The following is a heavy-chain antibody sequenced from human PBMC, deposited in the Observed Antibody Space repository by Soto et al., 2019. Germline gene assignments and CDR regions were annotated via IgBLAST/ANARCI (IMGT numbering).Heavy chain of an antibody. V-gene: IGHV1-2*04. CDR2: INPNSRGT. J-gene: IGHJ6*03. D-gene: IGHD2-15*01. Sequence: QVQLVQSGAEVKKPGASVKVSCKDSGYTFTGYYMHWVRQAPGQGLEWMGWINPNSRGTNYAQKFQGWVTMTRDTTLSTAYMELSRLRSDDTAVYYCARDGYCSGGSCYPVRNYYYYMDVWGTGTTVTVS. CDR3: ARDGYCSGGSCYPVRNYYYYMDV. CDR1: GYTFTGYY.